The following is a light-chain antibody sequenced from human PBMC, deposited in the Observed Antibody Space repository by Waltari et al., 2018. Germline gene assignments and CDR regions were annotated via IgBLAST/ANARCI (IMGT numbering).Light chain of an antibody. J-gene: IGKJ1*01. V-gene: IGKV4-1*01. CDR1: QSVLYSSNNKNY. Sequence: DIVMTQSPDSLAVSLGERATINCESSQSVLYSSNNKNYLAWYQQKPGPPPKLRIYWASTREYGVPDRFSGSGSGTEFTLTINSLQAEDVGVYYCQQYYNTPRTFGQGTKVEVK. CDR3: QQYYNTPRT. CDR2: WAS.